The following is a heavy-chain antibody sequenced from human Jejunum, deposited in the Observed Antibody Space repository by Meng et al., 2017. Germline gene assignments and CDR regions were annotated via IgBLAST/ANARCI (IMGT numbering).Heavy chain of an antibody. CDR3: ARGELLWDY. CDR1: GDSIISGEYF. Sequence: AHVQGRGPGLLQPSQTRSLTFTVAGDSIISGEYFWRWIRQPPGKGLEWIGYMDYRGSTFYNPSLKSRVTISVDTSKNQFSLKLSSVTAADTAVYFCARGELLWDYWGQGTLVTVSS. CDR2: MDYRGST. V-gene: IGHV4-30-4*01. D-gene: IGHD2-2*01. J-gene: IGHJ4*02.